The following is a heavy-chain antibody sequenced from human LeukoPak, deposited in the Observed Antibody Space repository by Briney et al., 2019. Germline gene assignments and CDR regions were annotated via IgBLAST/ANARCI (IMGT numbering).Heavy chain of an antibody. CDR2: ISSSGSTI. V-gene: IGHV3-48*03. D-gene: IGHD1-26*01. CDR3: ARDWWELPEGAFDI. CDR1: GFTFSSYE. Sequence: GGSLRLSCAASGFTFSSYEMNWVRQAPGKGLEWVSYISSSGSTIYYADSVKGRFTISRDNAKNSLYLQMNSLRAEDTAVYYCARDWWELPEGAFDIWGQGTMVTVSS. J-gene: IGHJ3*02.